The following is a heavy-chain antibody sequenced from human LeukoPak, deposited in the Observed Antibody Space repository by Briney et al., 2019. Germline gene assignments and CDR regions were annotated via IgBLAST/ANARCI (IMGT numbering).Heavy chain of an antibody. J-gene: IGHJ3*02. V-gene: IGHV4-39*07. CDR3: AREQIAARPRSSVSYAFDI. CDR2: IYYSGST. Sequence: PSETLSLTCTVSGASISSSSYYWGWIRQPPGKGLEWIGSIYYSGSTYYNPSLKSRVTISVDTSKNQFSLKLSSVTAADTAVYYCAREQIAARPRSSVSYAFDIWGQGTMVTVSS. CDR1: GASISSSSYY. D-gene: IGHD6-6*01.